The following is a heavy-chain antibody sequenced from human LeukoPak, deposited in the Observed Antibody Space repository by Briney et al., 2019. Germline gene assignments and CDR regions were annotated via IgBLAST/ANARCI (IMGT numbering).Heavy chain of an antibody. Sequence: PSETLSLTCTVSGGSISSYYWSWIRQPPGKGLEWIGYIYYSGSTNYNPSLKSRVTISVDTSKNQFSLKLSSVIAADTAVYYCARALRPSDAFDIWGQGTMVTVSS. CDR1: GGSISSYY. CDR3: ARALRPSDAFDI. J-gene: IGHJ3*02. CDR2: IYYSGST. V-gene: IGHV4-59*01.